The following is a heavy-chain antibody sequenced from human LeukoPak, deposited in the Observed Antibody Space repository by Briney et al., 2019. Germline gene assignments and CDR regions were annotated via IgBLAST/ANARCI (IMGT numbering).Heavy chain of an antibody. CDR2: ISYDGSNK. D-gene: IGHD5-24*01. CDR1: GFTFSSYA. J-gene: IGHJ3*01. Sequence: PGGSLRLSCAASGFTFSSYATHWVRQAPGKGLEWVAVISYDGSNKYYADSVKGRFTISRDNSKDTLYLQMNSLRAEDMAIYYCARDIQLSTWGLGTMVTVSS. V-gene: IGHV3-30-3*01. CDR3: ARDIQLST.